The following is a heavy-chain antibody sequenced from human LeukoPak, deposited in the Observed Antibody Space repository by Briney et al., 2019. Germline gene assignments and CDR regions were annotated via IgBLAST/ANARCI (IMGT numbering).Heavy chain of an antibody. D-gene: IGHD6-25*01. CDR3: ARKNIPSPRIRYSSDWNGRAFDY. J-gene: IGHJ4*02. CDR1: GGSISSYY. Sequence: SETLSLTCTVSGGSISSYYWSWIRQPPGKGLEGIGYIYHSGSTNYNPSLKSRVTISVDTSKNQFSLKLSSVTAADTAVYSCARKNIPSPRIRYSSDWNGRAFDYWGQGTLVTVSS. V-gene: IGHV4-59*01. CDR2: IYHSGST.